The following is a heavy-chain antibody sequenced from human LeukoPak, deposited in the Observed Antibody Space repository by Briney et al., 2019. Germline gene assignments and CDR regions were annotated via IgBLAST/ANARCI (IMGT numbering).Heavy chain of an antibody. J-gene: IGHJ4*02. CDR1: GYTFTGYY. V-gene: IGHV1-2*06. D-gene: IGHD7-27*01. Sequence: ASVKVSCKASGYTFTGYYMHWVRQAPGQGLEWMGRINPNSGGTNYAQKFQGRVTMTRDTSISTGYMELSRLRSDDTAVYYCARDTKDGESDYWGQGTLVTVSS. CDR3: ARDTKDGESDY. CDR2: INPNSGGT.